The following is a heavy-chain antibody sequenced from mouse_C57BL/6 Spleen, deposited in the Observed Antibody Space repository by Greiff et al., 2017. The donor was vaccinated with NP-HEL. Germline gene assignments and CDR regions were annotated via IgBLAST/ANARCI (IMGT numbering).Heavy chain of an antibody. D-gene: IGHD3-2*01. Sequence: EVKLMESGGDLVKPGGSLKLSCAASGFTFSSYGMSWVRQTPDKRLEWVATISSGGSYPYYPDSVKGRFTISRDNAKNTLYLQMSSLKSEDTAMYYCARRGDRGGYAMDYWGQGTSVTVSS. CDR1: GFTFSSYG. CDR3: ARRGDRGGYAMDY. J-gene: IGHJ4*01. V-gene: IGHV5-6*02. CDR2: ISSGGSYP.